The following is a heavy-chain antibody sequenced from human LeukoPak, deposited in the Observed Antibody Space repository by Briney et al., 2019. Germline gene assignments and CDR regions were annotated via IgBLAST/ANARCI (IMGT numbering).Heavy chain of an antibody. Sequence: ASVKVSCKASGGTFSSYAISWVRQAPGQGLEWMGWISAYNGNTNYAQKLQGRVTMTTDTSTSTAYMELRSLRSDDTALYYCARVVRSGWYVIDDYWGQGTLVTVSS. V-gene: IGHV1-18*01. CDR1: GGTFSSYA. D-gene: IGHD6-19*01. CDR3: ARVVRSGWYVIDDY. J-gene: IGHJ4*02. CDR2: ISAYNGNT.